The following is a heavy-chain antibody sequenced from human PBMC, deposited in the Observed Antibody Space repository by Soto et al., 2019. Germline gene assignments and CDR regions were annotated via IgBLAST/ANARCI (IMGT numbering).Heavy chain of an antibody. CDR3: AGGGVRGVITRTRDYYGMDV. D-gene: IGHD3-10*01. Sequence: GESLKISCQGSGYSFTTYWIGWVRQMPGKGLEWMGMVYPGDSDTRYSPSFQGQVTISVDKSISTAYLQWSSLKASDTAMYYCAGGGVRGVITRTRDYYGMDVWGQGTTVTVSS. J-gene: IGHJ6*02. V-gene: IGHV5-51*01. CDR2: VYPGDSDT. CDR1: GYSFTTYW.